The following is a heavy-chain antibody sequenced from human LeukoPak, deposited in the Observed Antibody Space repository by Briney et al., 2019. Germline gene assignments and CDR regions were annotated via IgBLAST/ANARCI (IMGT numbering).Heavy chain of an antibody. J-gene: IGHJ6*03. CDR2: ISDSGDIT. CDR1: GFTFRSYG. V-gene: IGHV3-23*01. D-gene: IGHD2-15*01. CDR3: AKNGDRGAYCTGGTCYPYFYYYMDV. Sequence: PEGTLRLSCAASGFTFRSYGMSWVRQAPGKGLEWVSGISDSGDITNYPDSVKGRFTISRDNSKNTLYLQMNSLRAEDTAIYYCAKNGDRGAYCTGGTCYPYFYYYMDVWGKGTTVTI.